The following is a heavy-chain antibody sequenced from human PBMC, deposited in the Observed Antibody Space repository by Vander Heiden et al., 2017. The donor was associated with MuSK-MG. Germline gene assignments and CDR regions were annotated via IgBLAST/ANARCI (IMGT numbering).Heavy chain of an antibody. CDR2: ISFDGNKG. CDR3: AREVRYRTGYRTAVRDI. J-gene: IGHJ6*01. Sequence: QVQLVESGGGVVQPGEYVKLSCAASGFTFSSYDMHWIRQPPGKGLQRVAAISFDGNKGYYGDSEKGRFIITRDNAKKTLYLQVKRLRVEDSAVYYCAREVRYRTGYRTAVRDIWGQGTKGTVA. D-gene: IGHD5-12*01. V-gene: IGHV3-30*03. CDR1: GFTFSSYD.